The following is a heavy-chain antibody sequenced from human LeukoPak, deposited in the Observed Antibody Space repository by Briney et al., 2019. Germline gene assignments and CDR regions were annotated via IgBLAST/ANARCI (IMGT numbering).Heavy chain of an antibody. CDR1: GGYISSYY. CDR3: ARYGGYGHY. Sequence: PSETLSLTCTVSGGYISSYYWSWIRQPPGKGLEWIGYIYYSGSTNYNPSLKSRVTISVDPSKNQFSLKLSSVTAADTAVYYCARYGGYGHYWGQGTLVTVSS. V-gene: IGHV4-59*01. D-gene: IGHD5-12*01. J-gene: IGHJ4*01. CDR2: IYYSGST.